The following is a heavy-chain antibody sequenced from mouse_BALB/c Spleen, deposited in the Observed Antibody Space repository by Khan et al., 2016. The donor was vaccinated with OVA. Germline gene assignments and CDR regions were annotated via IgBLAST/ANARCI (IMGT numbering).Heavy chain of an antibody. J-gene: IGHJ2*01. CDR2: ISYSGRT. Sequence: EVQLLEPGPGLVKPSQFLSLTCTVTGYSITSDYVCNWILQLPGNKLEWMGYISYSGRTSYNPPLKSRISITRDTSKNQLFPQLNCVSTEESATYYGRSTVTSTPGVATDFEYRGQGAALAVSS. CDR3: RSTVTSTPGVATDFEY. V-gene: IGHV3-2*02. D-gene: IGHD1-1*01. CDR1: GYSITSDYV.